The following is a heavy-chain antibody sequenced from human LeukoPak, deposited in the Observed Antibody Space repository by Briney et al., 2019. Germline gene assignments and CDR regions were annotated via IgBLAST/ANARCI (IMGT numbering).Heavy chain of an antibody. V-gene: IGHV3-48*04. CDR1: GFIFSSFN. CDR2: ISTTGGDM. CDR3: LYGSGWYFDY. J-gene: IGHJ4*02. Sequence: QPGGSLRLSCAASGFIFSSFNMNWVRQVPGKGLEWISHISTTGGDMYYADSVKGRFTISRDNAKSTLYLQMNSLRAEDTAVYYCLYGSGWYFDYWGQGTLVTVSS. D-gene: IGHD6-19*01.